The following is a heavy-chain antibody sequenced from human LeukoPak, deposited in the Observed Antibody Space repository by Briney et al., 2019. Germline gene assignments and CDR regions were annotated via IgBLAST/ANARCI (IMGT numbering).Heavy chain of an antibody. V-gene: IGHV3-9*01. Sequence: PGGSLRLSCAASGFTFSSYSMNWVRQAPGKGLEWVSGISWNSGSIGYADSVKGRFTISRDNAKNSLYLQMNSLRAEDTALYYCAKPVGGATYWYFDLWGRGTLVTVSS. CDR3: AKPVGGATYWYFDL. CDR2: ISWNSGSI. J-gene: IGHJ2*01. CDR1: GFTFSSYS. D-gene: IGHD1-26*01.